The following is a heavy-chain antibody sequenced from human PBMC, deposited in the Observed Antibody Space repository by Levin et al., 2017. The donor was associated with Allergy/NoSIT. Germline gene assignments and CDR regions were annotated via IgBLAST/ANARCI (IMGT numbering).Heavy chain of an antibody. CDR1: GFTFSDYY. J-gene: IGHJ6*02. CDR3: ARDFVLYYGSGSYYYYYYYGMDV. V-gene: IGHV3-11*01. D-gene: IGHD3-10*01. Sequence: GGSLRLSCAASGFTFSDYYMSWIRQAPGKGLEWVSYISSSGSTIYYADSVKGRFTISRDNAKNSLYLQMNSLRAEDTAVYYCARDFVLYYGSGSYYYYYYYGMDVWGQGTTVTVSS. CDR2: ISSSGSTI.